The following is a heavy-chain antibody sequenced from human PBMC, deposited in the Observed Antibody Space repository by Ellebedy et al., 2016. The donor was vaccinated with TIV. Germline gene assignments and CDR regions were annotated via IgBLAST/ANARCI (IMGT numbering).Heavy chain of an antibody. Sequence: GESLKISCAASGFTFNNYGMHWVRQAPGKGLEWVAVVWSDGSNKYYADSVKGRFTISRDNSKSTLYLQMDSLGDEDTAVYYCARAKTAMVRRNHMDVWGQGTTVTVSS. J-gene: IGHJ6*02. CDR2: VWSDGSNK. CDR1: GFTFNNYG. V-gene: IGHV3-33*01. CDR3: ARAKTAMVRRNHMDV. D-gene: IGHD5-18*01.